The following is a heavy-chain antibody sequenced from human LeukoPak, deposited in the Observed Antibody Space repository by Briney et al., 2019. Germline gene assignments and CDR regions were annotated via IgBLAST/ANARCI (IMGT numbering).Heavy chain of an antibody. D-gene: IGHD6-19*01. CDR1: GYTFTGYY. J-gene: IGHJ4*02. CDR3: ARGGAQEYRSGLLVGNLDY. Sequence: ASVKVSCKASGYTFTGYYIHWVRQVPGQGLEWMGWISPSSGGTNYAQKFQGRVTMTRDTSISTAYMDLSRLTSDDTAVYYCARGGAQEYRSGLLVGNLDYWGQGTLVTVSS. V-gene: IGHV1-2*02. CDR2: ISPSSGGT.